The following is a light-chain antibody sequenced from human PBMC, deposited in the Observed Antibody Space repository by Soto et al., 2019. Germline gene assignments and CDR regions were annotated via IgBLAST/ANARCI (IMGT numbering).Light chain of an antibody. Sequence: VLTQPASVSGSPGQSITISCTGTSSDVGGYNYVSWYQQHPGKAPKLMIYDVSNRPSGVSNRFSGSKSGNTASLTISGLQAEDEADYYCSSYTSSSTLVFGGGTKVTAL. CDR3: SSYTSSSTLV. V-gene: IGLV2-14*01. CDR1: SSDVGGYNY. CDR2: DVS. J-gene: IGLJ2*01.